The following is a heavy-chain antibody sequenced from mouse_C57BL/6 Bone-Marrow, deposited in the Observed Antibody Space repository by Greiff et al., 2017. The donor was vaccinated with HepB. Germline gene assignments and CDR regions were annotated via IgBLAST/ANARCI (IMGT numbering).Heavy chain of an antibody. Sequence: EVQLQQSGAELVRPGASVKLSCTASGFNIKDYYMHWVKQRPEQGLEWIGRIDPEDGDTEYAPKFQGKATMTADPSSNTAYLQLSSLTSEDTAVYYCTTGYDGFAWFAYWGQGTLVTVSA. D-gene: IGHD2-3*01. CDR2: IDPEDGDT. CDR1: GFNIKDYY. J-gene: IGHJ3*01. CDR3: TTGYDGFAWFAY. V-gene: IGHV14-1*01.